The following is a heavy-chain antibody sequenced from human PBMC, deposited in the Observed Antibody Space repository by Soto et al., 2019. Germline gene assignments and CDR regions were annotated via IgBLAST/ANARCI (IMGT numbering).Heavy chain of an antibody. Sequence: SETLCLTSTVSGGSISSYYWSWNRQPPGKGLEWIGYIYYSGSTNYNPSLKSRVTISVDTSKNQFSLKLSSVTAAHTAVYYCARDRPDSYESSGYPRSYYYYGMDVWGKGSTVT. CDR3: ARDRPDSYESSGYPRSYYYYGMDV. CDR1: GGSISSYY. D-gene: IGHD3-22*01. V-gene: IGHV4-59*01. CDR2: IYYSGST. J-gene: IGHJ6*04.